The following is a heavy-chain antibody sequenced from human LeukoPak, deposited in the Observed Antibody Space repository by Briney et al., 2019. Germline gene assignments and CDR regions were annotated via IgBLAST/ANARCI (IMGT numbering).Heavy chain of an antibody. CDR1: GGSISNYY. Sequence: SETLSFTCTVSGGSISNYYWSWIRQPPGKGLEWIGYIYYRGSTNYNPSLKSRVTISVDTSENHFSLRLSSVTAADTAVYYCARGSPQVYFDYWGQGTLVTVSS. V-gene: IGHV4-59*08. CDR3: ARGSPQVYFDY. J-gene: IGHJ4*02. CDR2: IYYRGST.